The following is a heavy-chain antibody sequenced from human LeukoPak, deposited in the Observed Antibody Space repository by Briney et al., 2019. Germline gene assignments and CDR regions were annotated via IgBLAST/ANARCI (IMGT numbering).Heavy chain of an antibody. CDR2: INQDGSEE. V-gene: IGHV3-7*01. J-gene: IGHJ5*02. D-gene: IGHD2-15*01. CDR1: GFTFSSYW. Sequence: GGSLRLSCAASGFTFSSYWMSWVRQAPGKGLEWVANINQDGSEEYYVDSVKGRFTISRDNAKNSLYLQMNSLRAEDTAVYYCAREGCSGGSCYHNWYDPWGQGTLVTVSS. CDR3: AREGCSGGSCYHNWYDP.